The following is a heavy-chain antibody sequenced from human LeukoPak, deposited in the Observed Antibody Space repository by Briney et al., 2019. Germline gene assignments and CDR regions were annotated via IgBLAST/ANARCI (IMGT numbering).Heavy chain of an antibody. D-gene: IGHD3-3*01. Sequence: GGSLRLSCAVSGFTFSSYSLHWVRQAPGKGLEWVAVISFDGSIQKYADSVRGRFTISRDNSKNTLYLQMNSLRAEDTAVYYCARVRFLEWPQHYYYYGMDVWGQGTTVTVSS. CDR3: ARVRFLEWPQHYYYYGMDV. CDR1: GFTFSSYS. CDR2: ISFDGSIQ. J-gene: IGHJ6*02. V-gene: IGHV3-30-3*01.